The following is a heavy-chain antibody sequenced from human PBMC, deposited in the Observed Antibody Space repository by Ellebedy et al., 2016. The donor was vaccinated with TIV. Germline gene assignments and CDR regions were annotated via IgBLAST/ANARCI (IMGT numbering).Heavy chain of an antibody. Sequence: GESLKISCAASGFTFSTYWMGWVRQAAGKGLEWVANTKQDGSEKYYVDSVMGRFTISRDNAKNSLYLQMNSLRAEDTAVYYCARCLSGSGRYSCDYWGQGTLVIVSS. J-gene: IGHJ4*02. CDR2: TKQDGSEK. CDR1: GFTFSTYW. CDR3: ARCLSGSGRYSCDY. V-gene: IGHV3-7*01. D-gene: IGHD3-10*01.